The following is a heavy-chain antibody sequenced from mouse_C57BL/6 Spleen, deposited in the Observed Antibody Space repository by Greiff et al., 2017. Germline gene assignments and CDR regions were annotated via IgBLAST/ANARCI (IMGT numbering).Heavy chain of an antibody. Sequence: EVQLQQSGPELVKPGASVKISCKASGYTFTDYYMNWVKQSHGKSLEWIGDINPNNGGTSYNQKFKGKATLTVDKSSSTAYMELRSLTSEDSAVYYCARFTTVVATDYFDYCGQGTTLTVSS. J-gene: IGHJ2*01. CDR3: ARFTTVVATDYFDY. CDR2: INPNNGGT. V-gene: IGHV1-26*01. D-gene: IGHD1-1*01. CDR1: GYTFTDYY.